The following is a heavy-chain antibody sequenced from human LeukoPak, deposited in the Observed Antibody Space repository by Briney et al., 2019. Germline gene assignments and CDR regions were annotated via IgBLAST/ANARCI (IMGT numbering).Heavy chain of an antibody. Sequence: GASVKVSCKASGYTFTSYDINWVRQATGQGLEWMGWMNPNSGNTGYAQKFQGRVTITRNTSISTAYMELSSLRSEDTAVYYCARGALSSGWQLYYYYYMDVWGKGTTVTVSS. D-gene: IGHD6-19*01. CDR3: ARGALSSGWQLYYYYYMDV. CDR1: GYTFTSYD. CDR2: MNPNSGNT. J-gene: IGHJ6*03. V-gene: IGHV1-8*01.